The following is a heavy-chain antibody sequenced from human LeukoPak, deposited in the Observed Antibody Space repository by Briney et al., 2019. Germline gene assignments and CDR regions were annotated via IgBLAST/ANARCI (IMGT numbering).Heavy chain of an antibody. V-gene: IGHV3-7*01. CDR2: IKQDGSEK. CDR1: GFTFSNYW. J-gene: IGHJ4*02. Sequence: PGGSLRLSCAASGFTFSNYWMSWVRQTPGKGLEWVANIKQDGSEKYYVDSVKGRFTISRDNAKNSLNLQMNSLRAEDTAVYYCVRDGDDYWGQGALVTVSS. D-gene: IGHD7-27*01. CDR3: VRDGDDY.